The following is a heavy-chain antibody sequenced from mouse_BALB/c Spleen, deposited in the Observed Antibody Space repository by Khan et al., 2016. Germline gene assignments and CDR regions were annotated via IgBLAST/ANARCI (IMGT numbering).Heavy chain of an antibody. V-gene: IGHV2-9-2*01. CDR2: IWTGGGT. CDR1: GCSLTSYD. D-gene: IGHD1-1*01. CDR3: VREGYGTTYGAIDY. J-gene: IGHJ4*01. Sequence: QVQLKQSGPGLVAPSQSLSITCTVSGCSLTSYDISWIRQPPGKGLEWLGGIWTGGGTNYNSAFMSRMIISQDNSKSQVFLKMNSLQTDDTAIYYCVREGYGTTYGAIDYWGQGTSVTVSS.